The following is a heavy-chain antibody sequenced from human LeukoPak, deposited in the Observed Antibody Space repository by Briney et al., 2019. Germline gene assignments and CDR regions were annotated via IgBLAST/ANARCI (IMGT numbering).Heavy chain of an antibody. CDR2: IYTSGST. CDR3: ARGIPGYDSSGYYFDY. Sequence: PSQTLSLTCTVSGGSISSGSYYWSWIRQPAGKGLEWIGRIYTSGSTNYNPSLKSRVTISVDTSKNQFSLKLSSVTAADTAVYYCARGIPGYDSSGYYFDYWGQGTLVTVSS. V-gene: IGHV4-61*02. CDR1: GGSISSGSYY. D-gene: IGHD3-22*01. J-gene: IGHJ4*02.